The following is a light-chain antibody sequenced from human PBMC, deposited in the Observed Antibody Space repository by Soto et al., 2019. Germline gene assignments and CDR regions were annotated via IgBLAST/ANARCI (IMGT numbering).Light chain of an antibody. CDR1: QRVSSY. CDR3: QQSISWRT. CDR2: DAS. V-gene: IGKV3-11*01. Sequence: ELVLTQSPATLSLSPGERATLSCLASQRVSSYLSWYQQKPGQAPSLIIYDASNRATGIPARFSGSGSGTDFPLTISRLEPEDFAVYYWQQSISWRTFVWGTTVEIK. J-gene: IGKJ4*01.